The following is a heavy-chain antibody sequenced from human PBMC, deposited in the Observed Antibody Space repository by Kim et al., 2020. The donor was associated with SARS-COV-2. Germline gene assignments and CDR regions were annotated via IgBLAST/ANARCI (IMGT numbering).Heavy chain of an antibody. CDR1: GFTFSSYG. J-gene: IGHJ6*02. Sequence: GGSLRLSCAASGFTFSSYGMHWVRQAPGKGLEWVAVISYDGSNKYYADSVKGRFTISRDNSKNTLYLQMNSLRAEDTAVYYCARDRPYYYGSGSYYNANYYYGMDVWGQGTTVTVSS. V-gene: IGHV3-33*05. D-gene: IGHD3-10*01. CDR3: ARDRPYYYGSGSYYNANYYYGMDV. CDR2: ISYDGSNK.